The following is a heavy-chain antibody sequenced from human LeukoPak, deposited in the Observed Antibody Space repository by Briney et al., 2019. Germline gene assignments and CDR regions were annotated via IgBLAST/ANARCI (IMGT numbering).Heavy chain of an antibody. V-gene: IGHV3-23*01. J-gene: IGHJ6*02. CDR3: AGYYYDSSGYYYYYYGMDV. CDR1: GFTFSSYA. D-gene: IGHD3-22*01. CDR2: ISGSGGST. Sequence: GGSLRLSCAASGFTFSSYAMSWVRQAPGKGLEWDSAISGSGGSTYYADSVKGRFTISRDNSKNTLYLQMNSLRAEDTAVYYCAGYYYDSSGYYYYYYGMDVWGQGTTVTVSS.